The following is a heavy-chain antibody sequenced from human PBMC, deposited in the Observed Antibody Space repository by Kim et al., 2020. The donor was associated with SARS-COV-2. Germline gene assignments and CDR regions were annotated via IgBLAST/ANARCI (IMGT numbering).Heavy chain of an antibody. CDR3: ARVGCSSTSCPGYFDL. V-gene: IGHV4-59*01. CDR2: IYYSGST. CDR1: GGSISSYY. J-gene: IGHJ2*01. Sequence: SETPSLTCTVSGGSISSYYWSWIRQPPGKGLEWIGYIYYSGSTNYNPSLKSRVTISVDTSKNQFSLKLSSVTAADTAVYYCARVGCSSTSCPGYFDLWGRGTLVTVSS. D-gene: IGHD2-2*01.